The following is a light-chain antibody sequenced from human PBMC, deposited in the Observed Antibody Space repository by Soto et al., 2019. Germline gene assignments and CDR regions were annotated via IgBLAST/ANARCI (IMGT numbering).Light chain of an antibody. Sequence: VITQSPLSLPGARGQLAWICSRARQSRVYSDGNTSLHCFHQRPCQSPRRLIYKGSNRDSGHPYRFSGSGSGTAFTVKISRVEAADVGVYHSMQGTHCPPPFSQGTKVDIK. CDR1: QSRVYSDGNTS. CDR3: MQGTHCPPP. J-gene: IGKJ1*01. V-gene: IGKV2-30*01. CDR2: KGS.